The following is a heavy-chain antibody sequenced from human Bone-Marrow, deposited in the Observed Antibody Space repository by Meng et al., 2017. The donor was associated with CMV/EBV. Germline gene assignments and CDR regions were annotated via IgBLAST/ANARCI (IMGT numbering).Heavy chain of an antibody. CDR3: AKEAPYNWNTFDI. V-gene: IGHV3-30*02. J-gene: IGHJ3*02. D-gene: IGHD1/OR15-1a*01. Sequence: GESLKISCAASGFTFSDYGIHWVRQAPGKGLEWVAFIRYDGNNKYYEDSVKGRFTISRDNSKNTLYLQMNSLRAEDTAVYYCAKEAPYNWNTFDIWGQGTRVPVSS. CDR1: GFTFSDYG. CDR2: IRYDGNNK.